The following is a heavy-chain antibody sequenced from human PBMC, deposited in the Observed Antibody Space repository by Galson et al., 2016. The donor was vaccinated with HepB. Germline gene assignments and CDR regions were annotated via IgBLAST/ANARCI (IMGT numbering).Heavy chain of an antibody. Sequence: SETLSLTCTVSGGSMNNYYWSWIRQPPGKGLEWIENIYSSGTTNYNPSLTSRVTVSVDTSKNQFSLRLSSVTAADTAVYYCARKLQRPYDVFDIWGQGTMVIVSS. CDR2: IYSSGTT. V-gene: IGHV4-59*01. CDR1: GGSMNNYY. D-gene: IGHD1-1*01. CDR3: ARKLQRPYDVFDI. J-gene: IGHJ3*02.